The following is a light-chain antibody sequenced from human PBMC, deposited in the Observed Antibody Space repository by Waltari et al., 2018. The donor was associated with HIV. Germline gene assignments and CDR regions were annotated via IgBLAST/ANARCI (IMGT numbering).Light chain of an antibody. J-gene: IGLJ1*01. CDR2: RNN. V-gene: IGLV1-47*01. CDR3: AAWDDSLSGYV. CDR1: SSSIGSNS. Sequence: QSVLTQPPSASGTPGQRVTITCSGSSSSIGSNSVYWYQQLPGTAPKPLIYRNNQRPSGVPDRFSGSKSGTSASLAISGLRSEDEADYYCAAWDDSLSGYVFGTGTKVTVL.